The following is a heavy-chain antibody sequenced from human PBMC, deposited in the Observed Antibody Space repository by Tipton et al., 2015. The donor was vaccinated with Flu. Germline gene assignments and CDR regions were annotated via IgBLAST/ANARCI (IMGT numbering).Heavy chain of an antibody. CDR1: GDSISSDYY. V-gene: IGHV4-38-2*01. CDR3: ARGLYGSGSYQRRYFDS. Sequence: TLSLTCEVSGDSISSDYYWGWVRQFAGKGLEWIGSVSRSGNTDYNPSLKSRLTISVDTSKNQFSLKLSSVTAADTAVYYCARGLYGSGSYQRRYFDSWGQGTLVTVSS. D-gene: IGHD3-10*01. J-gene: IGHJ4*02. CDR2: VSRSGNT.